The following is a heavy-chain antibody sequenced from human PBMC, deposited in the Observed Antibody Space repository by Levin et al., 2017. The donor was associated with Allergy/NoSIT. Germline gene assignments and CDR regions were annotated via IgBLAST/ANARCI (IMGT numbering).Heavy chain of an antibody. Sequence: SCTVSGGSISGYFWSWIRQPPGKGLEWIGYVFASGITNYNPSLKSRATISADTSKDQLSLQLSSVTAADTAVYFCARRGPHYRSHYMDVWGTGIPVTVSS. CDR3: ARRGPHYRSHYMDV. J-gene: IGHJ6*03. CDR2: VFASGIT. V-gene: IGHV4-59*08. D-gene: IGHD3-10*01. CDR1: GGSISGYF.